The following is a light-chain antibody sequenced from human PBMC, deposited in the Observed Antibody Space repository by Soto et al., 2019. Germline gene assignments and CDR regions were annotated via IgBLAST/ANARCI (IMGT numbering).Light chain of an antibody. J-gene: IGLJ2*01. CDR2: AVS. V-gene: IGLV2-14*03. CDR3: GSYTTSITVI. CDR1: SSDVGDHNS. Sequence: QSALTQPASVSGSPGQSITISCTGTSSDVGDHNSVSWYQQQPGKAPKLMIYAVSNRPSGVSNRFSGSKSGNTASLTISWLQAEDEADYYCGSYTTSITVIFGGGTKLTVL.